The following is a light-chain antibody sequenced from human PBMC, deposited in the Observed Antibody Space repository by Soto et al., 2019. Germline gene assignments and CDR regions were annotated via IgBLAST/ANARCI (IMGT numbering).Light chain of an antibody. CDR1: QSVRSSY. V-gene: IGKV3-20*01. J-gene: IGKJ1*01. CDR3: QQYDTAPRT. Sequence: DIVLTQSPGTLSLSPGERATLSCRASQSVRSSYLAWYQQKPGHAPRLLISGASSRSTGIPDRFSGSVSGTDFTLTISRLEPEDFAVYYCQQYDTAPRTFCQGTTVEIK. CDR2: GAS.